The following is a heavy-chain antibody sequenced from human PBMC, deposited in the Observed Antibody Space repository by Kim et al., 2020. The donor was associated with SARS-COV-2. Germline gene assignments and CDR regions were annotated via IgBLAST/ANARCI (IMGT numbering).Heavy chain of an antibody. J-gene: IGHJ1*01. CDR2: IIPILGIA. D-gene: IGHD2-2*01. CDR1: GGTFSSYT. V-gene: IGHV1-69*04. CDR3: ARDSGGPAAKLGAEYFQH. Sequence: SVKVSCKASGGTFSSYTISWVRQAPGQGLEWMGRIIPILGIANYAQKFQGRVTITADKSTSTAYMELSSLRSEDTAVYYCARDSGGPAAKLGAEYFQHWGQGTLVTVSS.